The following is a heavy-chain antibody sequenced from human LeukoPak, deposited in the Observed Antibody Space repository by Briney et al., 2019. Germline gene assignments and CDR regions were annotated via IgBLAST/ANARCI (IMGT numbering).Heavy chain of an antibody. J-gene: IGHJ4*02. V-gene: IGHV1-46*01. CDR1: GYTFTSYY. CDR2: INPSGGST. D-gene: IGHD3-9*01. Sequence: GASVKVSCKASGYTFTSYYMHWMRQAPGQGPEWMGTINPSGGSTSYAQKFQGRVTMTRDMSTSTVYMELSSLRSEDTAVYYCARSNILTKFDYWGQGTLVTVSS. CDR3: ARSNILTKFDY.